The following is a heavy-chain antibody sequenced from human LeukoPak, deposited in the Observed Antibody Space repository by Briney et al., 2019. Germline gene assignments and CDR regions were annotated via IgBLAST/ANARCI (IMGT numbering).Heavy chain of an antibody. V-gene: IGHV1-69*04. J-gene: IGHJ4*02. D-gene: IGHD2-15*01. CDR3: ARDVAKEDY. Sequence: ASVKVSCKASGYTFTSYYMHWVRQAPGQGLEWMGRIIPILGIANYAQKFQGRVTITADKSTSTAYMELSSLRSEDTAVYYCARDVAKEDYWGQGTLVTVSS. CDR2: IIPILGIA. CDR1: GYTFTSYY.